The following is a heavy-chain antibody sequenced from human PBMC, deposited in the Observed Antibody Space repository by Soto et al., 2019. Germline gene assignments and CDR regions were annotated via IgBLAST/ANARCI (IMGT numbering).Heavy chain of an antibody. Sequence: GGSLRLSCAASGFTFSSYGMHWVRQAPGKGLEWVAVISYDGSNKYYADSVKGRFTISRDNSKNTLYLQMNSLRAEDTAVYYCAKSEYGSSWYIGYWGQGTLVTVSS. CDR3: AKSEYGSSWYIGY. D-gene: IGHD6-13*01. CDR1: GFTFSSYG. J-gene: IGHJ4*02. CDR2: ISYDGSNK. V-gene: IGHV3-30*18.